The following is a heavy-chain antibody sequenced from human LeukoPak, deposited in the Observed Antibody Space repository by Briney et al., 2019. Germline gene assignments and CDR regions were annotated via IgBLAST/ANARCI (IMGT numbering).Heavy chain of an antibody. CDR2: INTDGSST. J-gene: IGHJ5*02. CDR3: ATRGGVGRNNWFDP. V-gene: IGHV3-74*01. D-gene: IGHD3-16*01. CDR1: GFSFSTYW. Sequence: GGSLRLSCAASGFSFSTYWMHWVRQAPGKGLVWVSRINTDGSSTTYADSVKGRFTISRDNAKNTLYLQMNSLRAEDTAVYYCATRGGVGRNNWFDPWGQGTLVTVSS.